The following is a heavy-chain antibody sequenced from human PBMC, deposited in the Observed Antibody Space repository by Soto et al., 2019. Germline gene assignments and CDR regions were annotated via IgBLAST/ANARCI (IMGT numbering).Heavy chain of an antibody. D-gene: IGHD3-10*01. CDR2: ISSDGNNK. J-gene: IGHJ4*02. CDR1: GFSFRNYG. Sequence: QVQLVESGGGVVQPGRSLRLSCTTSGFSFRNYGMQWVRQAPGKGLEWVAMISSDGNNKYYADSVKGRFTISRDNSKNTLFLQMDSLRPDDTAVYFCVGGHYFGDYWGQGVLVSVSS. V-gene: IGHV3-30*03. CDR3: VGGHYFGDY.